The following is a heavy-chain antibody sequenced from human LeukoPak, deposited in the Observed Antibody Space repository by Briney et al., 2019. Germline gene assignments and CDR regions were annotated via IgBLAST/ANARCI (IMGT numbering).Heavy chain of an antibody. J-gene: IGHJ6*02. V-gene: IGHV1-69*13. Sequence: SVKISCKASGGTFSSYAISWVRHAPVQVLECMGGIIPIFGTENYAQKFQGRVTITADESTSTAYMELGSLRSEDTAVYYCARASSSGCSSTSCRYYYYSMDVWGQGTTVTVSS. CDR2: IIPIFGTE. D-gene: IGHD2-2*01. CDR3: ARASSSGCSSTSCRYYYYSMDV. CDR1: GGTFSSYA.